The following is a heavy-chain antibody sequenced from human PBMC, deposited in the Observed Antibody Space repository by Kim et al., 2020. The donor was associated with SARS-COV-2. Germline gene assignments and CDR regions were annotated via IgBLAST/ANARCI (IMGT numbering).Heavy chain of an antibody. CDR1: GGSVSSGSYY. CDR2: IYYSGST. Sequence: SETLSLTCTVSGGSVSSGSYYWSWIRQPPGKGLEWIGYIYYSGSTNYNPSIKSRVTISVDTSKNQFSLKLSSVTAADTAVYYCARVSGYSFGSPVDYWGQGPLFTVSS. CDR3: ARVSGYSFGSPVDY. D-gene: IGHD5-18*01. V-gene: IGHV4-61*01. J-gene: IGHJ4*02.